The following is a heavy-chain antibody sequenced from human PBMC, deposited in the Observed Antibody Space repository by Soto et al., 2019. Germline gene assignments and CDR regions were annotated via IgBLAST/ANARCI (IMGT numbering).Heavy chain of an antibody. Sequence: QVQLVESGGGVVQPGRSLRLSCAASGFTFSSYAMHWVRQAPGKGLEWVAVISYDGSNKYYADSVKGRFTISRDNSKNTLYLQMNSLRDEYTAGYYCASGLWFGELLSYWGQGPLVTVSS. J-gene: IGHJ4*02. CDR2: ISYDGSNK. CDR1: GFTFSSYA. V-gene: IGHV3-30-3*01. D-gene: IGHD3-10*01. CDR3: ASGLWFGELLSY.